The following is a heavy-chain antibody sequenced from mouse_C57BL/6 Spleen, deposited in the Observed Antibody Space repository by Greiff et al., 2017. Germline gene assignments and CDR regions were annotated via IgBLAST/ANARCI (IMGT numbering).Heavy chain of an antibody. D-gene: IGHD2-4*01. CDR3: ARGGPYDYVFAY. V-gene: IGHV1-74*01. CDR1: GYTFTSYW. Sequence: VQLQQPGAELVKPGASVTVSCKASGYTFTSYWMHWVKQRPGQGLEWIGRIHPSDSDTNYNQKFKGKATLTVDKSSRTAYMQLSSLTSEDSAVYYCARGGPYDYVFAYWGQGTLVTVSA. J-gene: IGHJ3*01. CDR2: IHPSDSDT.